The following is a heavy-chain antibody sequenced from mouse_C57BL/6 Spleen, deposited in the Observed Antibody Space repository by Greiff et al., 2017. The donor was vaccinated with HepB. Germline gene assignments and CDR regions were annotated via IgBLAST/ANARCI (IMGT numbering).Heavy chain of an antibody. CDR1: GYTFTDYE. CDR2: IDPETGGT. D-gene: IGHD2-5*01. Sequence: QVQLKQSGAELVRPGASVTLSCKASGYTFTDYEMHWVKQTPVHGLEWIGAIDPETGGTAYNQKFKGKAILTAEKSSSTAYMELRSLTSEDSAVYYCTRWASNYGEVDYWGQGTSVTVSS. V-gene: IGHV1-15*01. J-gene: IGHJ4*01. CDR3: TRWASNYGEVDY.